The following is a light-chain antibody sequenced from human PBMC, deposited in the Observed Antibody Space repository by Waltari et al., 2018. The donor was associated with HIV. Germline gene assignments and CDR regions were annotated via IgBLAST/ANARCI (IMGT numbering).Light chain of an antibody. CDR2: EAC. Sequence: DIQMTQSPSTLSASVGARLTITCRASQSINSWLSWYQQKPGTATRLLILEACSLQSGGLSTFSGSESGTEFTVILNSLQPDDCATYSCQQYKTDSATSGHRTNVEIK. J-gene: IGKJ1*01. CDR3: QQYKTDSAT. V-gene: IGKV1-5*03. CDR1: QSINSW.